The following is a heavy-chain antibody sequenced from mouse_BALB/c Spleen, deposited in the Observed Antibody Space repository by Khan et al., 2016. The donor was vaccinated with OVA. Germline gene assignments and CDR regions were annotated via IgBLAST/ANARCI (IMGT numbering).Heavy chain of an antibody. J-gene: IGHJ2*01. V-gene: IGHV3-2*02. CDR2: ISYSGNT. CDR3: ARIYGGDFDY. D-gene: IGHD1-1*02. CDR1: GYSITSDYA. Sequence: EVQLQESGPGLVKPSQSLSLTCTVTGYSITSDYAWNWIRQFPGNKLEWMGYISYSGNTKYNPSLKSRISITRDTSENQFFLQLNSVTIEDTATYYCARIYGGDFDYWGQGTNLTVSS.